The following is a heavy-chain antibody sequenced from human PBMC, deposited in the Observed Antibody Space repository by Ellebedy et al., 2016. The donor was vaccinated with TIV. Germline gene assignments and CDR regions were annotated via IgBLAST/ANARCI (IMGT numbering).Heavy chain of an antibody. CDR3: ARDFGYYDSSGYHHYYGMDV. J-gene: IGHJ6*02. V-gene: IGHV4-4*07. CDR1: GHSIKSYH. Sequence: SETLSLTXSVSGHSIKSYHWSWIRQPAGKGLEGIGRIYSSGTTNYNPSLKRRLTMSVDTSKNQFSLRLSSVSAADTAVYFCARDFGYYDSSGYHHYYGMDVWGQGTTVTVSS. CDR2: IYSSGTT. D-gene: IGHD3-22*01.